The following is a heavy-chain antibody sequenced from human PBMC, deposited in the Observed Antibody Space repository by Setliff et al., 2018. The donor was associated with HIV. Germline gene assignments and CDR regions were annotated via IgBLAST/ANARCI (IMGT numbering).Heavy chain of an antibody. J-gene: IGHJ4*02. CDR3: ARDPYYSSSFSFGF. Sequence: PSETLSLTCTVSGASISTSSFFWGWIRQPPGKGLEWIGSIYYSGSTAYNPSLKSRVTISVDTSKNQFSLKLSSVAAADTGIYYCARDPYYSSSFSFGFWGQGTLVTVSS. D-gene: IGHD4-4*01. CDR2: IYYSGST. CDR1: GASISTSSFF. V-gene: IGHV4-39*07.